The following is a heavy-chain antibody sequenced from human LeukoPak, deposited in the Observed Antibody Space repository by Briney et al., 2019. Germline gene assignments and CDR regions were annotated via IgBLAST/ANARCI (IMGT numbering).Heavy chain of an antibody. V-gene: IGHV3-66*01. CDR3: ATGSPAWFGELLH. J-gene: IGHJ4*02. CDR2: IYSGGST. Sequence: PGGSLRLSCAASGFTVSSNYMSWVRQAPGKGLEWVSVIYSGGSTYYADSVKGRFTISRDNSKNTLYLQMNSLRAEDTAVYYCATGSPAWFGELLHWGQGTLVTVSS. D-gene: IGHD3-10*01. CDR1: GFTVSSNY.